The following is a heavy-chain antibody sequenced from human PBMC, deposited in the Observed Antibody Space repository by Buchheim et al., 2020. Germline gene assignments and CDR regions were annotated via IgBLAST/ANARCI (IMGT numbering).Heavy chain of an antibody. Sequence: EVQLVESGGGLVQPGGSLRLSCAASGFTFSSYSMNWVRQAPGKGLEWVSYISSSSSTIYYADSVKGRFTISRDNAKNSLYLQMNSLRAEDTAVYYCAREGGELERGAYYYYGMDVWGQGTT. CDR1: GFTFSSYS. V-gene: IGHV3-48*01. J-gene: IGHJ6*02. D-gene: IGHD1-1*01. CDR3: AREGGELERGAYYYYGMDV. CDR2: ISSSSSTI.